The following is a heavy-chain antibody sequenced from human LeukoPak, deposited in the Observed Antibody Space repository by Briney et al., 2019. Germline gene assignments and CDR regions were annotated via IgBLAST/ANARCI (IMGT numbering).Heavy chain of an antibody. CDR1: GGSFGGYY. CDR2: INHSGST. CDR3: ASEMATISDTTSYYFDY. V-gene: IGHV4-34*01. Sequence: SETLSLTCAVYGGSFGGYYWSWIRQPPGKGLEWIGEINHSGSTNYNPSLKSRVTISVDTSKNQFSLKLSSVTAADTAVYYCASEMATISDTTSYYFDYWGQGTLVTVSS. J-gene: IGHJ4*02. D-gene: IGHD5-24*01.